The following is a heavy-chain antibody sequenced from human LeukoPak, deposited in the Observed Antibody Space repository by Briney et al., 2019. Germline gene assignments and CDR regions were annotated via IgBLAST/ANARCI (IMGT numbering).Heavy chain of an antibody. Sequence: GGSLRLSCAAAGLSFRTHGMRWVRKAPGKELEWVAFIRYDGVNKFYGDSVKGRFTVSRDNSKNTLYLEMNSLRPEDTAVYYCAKEAGASARNFQHWGQGTLVTVSS. J-gene: IGHJ1*01. V-gene: IGHV3-30*02. CDR2: IRYDGVNK. CDR3: AKEAGASARNFQH. D-gene: IGHD2-15*01. CDR1: GLSFRTHG.